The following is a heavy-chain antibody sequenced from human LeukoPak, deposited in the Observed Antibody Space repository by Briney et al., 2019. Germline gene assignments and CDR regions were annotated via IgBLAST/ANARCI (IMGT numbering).Heavy chain of an antibody. D-gene: IGHD3-10*01. Sequence: SETLSLTCTVSGGSISSYYWSWIRQPPGKGLEWIGYIYYSGSTNYNPSLRSRVPISVDTSKNQFSLKLSSVTAADTAVYYCAKNSYYYGSGTFDPWGQGTLVTVSS. CDR1: GGSISSYY. V-gene: IGHV4-59*01. CDR3: AKNSYYYGSGTFDP. J-gene: IGHJ5*02. CDR2: IYYSGST.